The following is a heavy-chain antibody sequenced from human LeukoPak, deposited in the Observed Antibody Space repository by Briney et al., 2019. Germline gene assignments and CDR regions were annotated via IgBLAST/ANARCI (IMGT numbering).Heavy chain of an antibody. V-gene: IGHV4-59*01. J-gene: IGHJ4*02. CDR2: IYYSGST. CDR3: ARGEWDLLFDY. Sequence: SETLSLTCSVSGDSISPYYWSWIRQPPGKELEWIGYIYYSGSTNYNPSLKSRVTISVDTSKNQFSLKLSSVTAADTAVYYCARGEWDLLFDYWGQGTLVTVSS. D-gene: IGHD1-26*01. CDR1: GDSISPYY.